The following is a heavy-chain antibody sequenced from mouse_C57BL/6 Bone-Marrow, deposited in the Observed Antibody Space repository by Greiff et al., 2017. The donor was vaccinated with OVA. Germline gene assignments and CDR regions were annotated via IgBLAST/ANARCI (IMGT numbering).Heavy chain of an antibody. V-gene: IGHV1-55*01. D-gene: IGHD1-1*01. J-gene: IGHJ1*03. Sequence: QVQLQQPGAELVKPGASVKMSCKASGYTFTSYWITWVKQRPGQGLEWIGDIYPGSGSTNYNEKFKSKATLTADKSSSTAYMELRSLTSEDSAVYFCAIPFYYYGSSYWYFDVWGTGTTVTVSS. CDR2: IYPGSGST. CDR3: AIPFYYYGSSYWYFDV. CDR1: GYTFTSYW.